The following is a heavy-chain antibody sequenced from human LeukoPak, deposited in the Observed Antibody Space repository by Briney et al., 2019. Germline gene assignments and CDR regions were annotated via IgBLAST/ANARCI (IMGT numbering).Heavy chain of an antibody. D-gene: IGHD3-3*01. CDR1: GYTFTSYY. V-gene: IGHV1-46*01. CDR3: ARDWRGMGFDP. CDR2: INPSGGST. J-gene: IGHJ5*02. Sequence: GASVKVSCKASGYTFTSYYMHWVRQVPGQGLEWMGIINPSGGSTSYAQKFQGRVTMTRDTSTSTVYMELSSLRSEDTAVYYCARDWRGMGFDPWGQGTLVTVSS.